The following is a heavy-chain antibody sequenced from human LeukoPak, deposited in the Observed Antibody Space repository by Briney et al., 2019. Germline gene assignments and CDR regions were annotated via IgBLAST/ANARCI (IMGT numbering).Heavy chain of an antibody. CDR3: ATNPRIAVAGNFDY. J-gene: IGHJ4*02. Sequence: ASVKVSCKASGGTFSSYAISWVRQAPGQGLEWMGGIIPIFGTANYAQKFQGRVTITTDESTSTAYMELSSLRSEDTAVYYCATNPRIAVAGNFDYWGQGTLVTVSS. V-gene: IGHV1-69*05. CDR1: GGTFSSYA. CDR2: IIPIFGTA. D-gene: IGHD6-19*01.